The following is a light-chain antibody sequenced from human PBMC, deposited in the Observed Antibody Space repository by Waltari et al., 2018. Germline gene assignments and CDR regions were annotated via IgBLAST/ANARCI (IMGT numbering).Light chain of an antibody. V-gene: IGLV3-19*01. CDR2: DKN. CDR3: HSRDASGVAGS. Sequence: SSELTQDPAVSVAMGQTVRLTWQGDSLRTYYASWYQQRPGQAPILVIYDKNNRPSGVPDRFSGSSAHNTGSLTITGAQAEDEASYYCHSRDASGVAGSFGGGTKLTVL. CDR1: SLRTYY. J-gene: IGLJ2*01.